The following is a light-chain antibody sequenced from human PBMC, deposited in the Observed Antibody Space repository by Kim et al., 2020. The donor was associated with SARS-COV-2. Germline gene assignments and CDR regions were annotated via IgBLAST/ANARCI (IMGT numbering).Light chain of an antibody. Sequence: QSVLTQPPSASGTPGQRVTISCSGSSSNIGRNTINWYQQLPGTAPKLLIYSSNQRPSGVPDRFSGSKSGTSASLDISGLQSEDEADYYCAAWDDSLSGWVFGGGTKLTVL. V-gene: IGLV1-44*01. CDR1: SSNIGRNT. CDR3: AAWDDSLSGWV. CDR2: SSN. J-gene: IGLJ3*02.